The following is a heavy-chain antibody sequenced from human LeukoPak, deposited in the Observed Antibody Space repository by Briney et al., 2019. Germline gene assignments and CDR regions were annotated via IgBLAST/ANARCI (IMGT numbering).Heavy chain of an antibody. Sequence: GGSLRLSCAASGFTFTIFGLNWVRQAPGKGPEWVSYIDARSGITYYADSVQGRFTISRDNAKESVFLQMNSLRADDTAVYYCARTYDFGRGPPGDAFDNWGPGTLVIVSS. J-gene: IGHJ3*02. CDR1: GFTFTIFG. D-gene: IGHD3-3*01. CDR2: IDARSGIT. CDR3: ARTYDFGRGPPGDAFDN. V-gene: IGHV3-48*01.